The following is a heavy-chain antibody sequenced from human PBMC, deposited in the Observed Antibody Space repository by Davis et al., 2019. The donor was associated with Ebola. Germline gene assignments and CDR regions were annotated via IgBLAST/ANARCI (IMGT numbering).Heavy chain of an antibody. J-gene: IGHJ6*02. V-gene: IGHV5-51*01. D-gene: IGHD6-13*01. CDR2: IYTCYSDT. CDR1: GFRFSSDW. CDR3: ARLSSSRWFYGMDV. Sequence: PGGSLRLSCKDSGFRFSSDWIAWVRPLPGKGLEWMGIIYTCYSDTRYSPSFEGQVTISVDKSITTAYLQWSSLKASDSAIYYCARLSSSRWFYGMDVWGQGTTVTVSS.